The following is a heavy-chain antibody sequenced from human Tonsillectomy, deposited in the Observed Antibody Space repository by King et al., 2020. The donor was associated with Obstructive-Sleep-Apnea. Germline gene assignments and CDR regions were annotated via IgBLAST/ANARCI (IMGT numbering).Heavy chain of an antibody. CDR3: TAISADYMSGDY. V-gene: IGHV3-73*01. CDR1: GLTFSGSV. D-gene: IGHD4-11*01. CDR2: IRNKANNYAT. Sequence: VQLVESGGGLVQPGGSLKLSCAASGLTFSGSVMHWVRQASGKGLEWVGRIRNKANNYATAYAASVKGRFTISRDDSNNTAYLQINSLKTEDTPVYYWTAISADYMSGDYWGQGTLVTVSS. J-gene: IGHJ4*02.